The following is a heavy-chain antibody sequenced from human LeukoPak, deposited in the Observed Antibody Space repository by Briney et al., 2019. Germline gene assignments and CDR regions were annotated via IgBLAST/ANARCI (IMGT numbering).Heavy chain of an antibody. J-gene: IGHJ4*02. D-gene: IGHD6-6*01. Sequence: SETLSLTCTVSGGSISSSSYYWGWIRQPPGKGLEWIGSIYYSGSTYYNPSLKSRVTISVDTSKNQFSLKLSSVTAADTAVYYCARHAARGYFDYWGQGTLSPSPQ. V-gene: IGHV4-39*01. CDR1: GGSISSSSYY. CDR3: ARHAARGYFDY. CDR2: IYYSGST.